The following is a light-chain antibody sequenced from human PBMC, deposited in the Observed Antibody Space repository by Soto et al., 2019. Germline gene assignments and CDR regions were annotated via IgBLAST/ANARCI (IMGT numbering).Light chain of an antibody. CDR3: CSYAGEYKYV. V-gene: IGLV2-11*01. Sequence: QSVLTQPHSVSGSPGRSVTISCTGSISDVGAYNFASWYQQHPGAAPKLLIHDVNKRPPGVPDRFSASKSGNTASLTISGLQAEDEADYYCCSYAGEYKYVFRSGTKVTVL. J-gene: IGLJ1*01. CDR2: DVN. CDR1: ISDVGAYNF.